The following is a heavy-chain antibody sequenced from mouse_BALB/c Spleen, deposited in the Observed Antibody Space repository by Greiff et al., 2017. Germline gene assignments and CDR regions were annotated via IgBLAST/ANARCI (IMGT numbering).Heavy chain of an antibody. CDR1: GYTFTSYW. CDR3: AKSDGNYDYYAMDY. J-gene: IGHJ4*01. D-gene: IGHD2-1*01. V-gene: IGHV1S81*02. Sequence: VQLQQSGAELVKPGASVKLSCKASGYTFTSYWMHWVKQRPGQGLEWIGEINPSNGRTNYNEKFKSKATLTVDKSSSTAYMQLSSLTSEDSAVYYCAKSDGNYDYYAMDYWGQGTSVTVSS. CDR2: INPSNGRT.